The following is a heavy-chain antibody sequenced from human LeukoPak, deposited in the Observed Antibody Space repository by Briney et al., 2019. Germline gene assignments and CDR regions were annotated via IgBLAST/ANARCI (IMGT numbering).Heavy chain of an antibody. D-gene: IGHD6-13*01. Sequence: ASVKVSCKAFGYTFTSNYMHWVRQAPGQGPDWMGVISPSGGSTTYAQKFEGRVTITRDTSISTAYMELSRLRYDDTAVYYCAREGSLGAFDIWGQGTMVTVSS. CDR1: GYTFTSNY. J-gene: IGHJ3*02. CDR3: AREGSLGAFDI. CDR2: ISPSGGST. V-gene: IGHV1-2*02.